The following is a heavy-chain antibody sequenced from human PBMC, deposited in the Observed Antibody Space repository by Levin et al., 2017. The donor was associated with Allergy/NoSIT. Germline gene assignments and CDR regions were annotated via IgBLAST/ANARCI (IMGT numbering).Heavy chain of an antibody. CDR3: ARENAYALDY. V-gene: IGHV1-46*01. CDR1: GFTFTNYY. Sequence: GASVKVSCKASGFTFTNYYLHWLRQAPGQGPDWMGRISPTGDDTIYAEKFQGRLIMTRDTSTSTDYLEVSSLTSEDTALYYCARENAYALDYWGRGTLVTVSS. CDR2: ISPTGDDT. J-gene: IGHJ4*02. D-gene: IGHD2-2*01.